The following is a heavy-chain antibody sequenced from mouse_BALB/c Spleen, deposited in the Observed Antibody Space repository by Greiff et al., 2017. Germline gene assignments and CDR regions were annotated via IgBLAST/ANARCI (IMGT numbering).Heavy chain of an antibody. CDR3: ARDYYYGSSFHYYAMDY. D-gene: IGHD1-1*01. CDR1: GFTFSSYA. V-gene: IGHV5-6-5*01. CDR2: ISSGGST. J-gene: IGHJ4*01. Sequence: DVKLVESGGGLVKPGGSLKLSCAASGFTFSSYAMSWVRQTPEKRLEWVASISSGGSTYYPDSVKGRFTISRDNARNILYLQMSSLRSEDTAMYYCARDYYYGSSFHYYAMDYWGQGTSVTVSS.